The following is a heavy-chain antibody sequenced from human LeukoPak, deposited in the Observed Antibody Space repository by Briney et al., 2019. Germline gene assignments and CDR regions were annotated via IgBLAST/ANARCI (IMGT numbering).Heavy chain of an antibody. J-gene: IGHJ4*02. Sequence: PGGSLRLSCAASGFSFSTYWMTWVRQAPGKGLEWVANIKQDGSEKYYVDSVKGRFSISRDNAKSSLYLQMHSLTVEDTAVYYCATPLATGTVDPFDHWGQGTLVIVSS. CDR3: ATPLATGTVDPFDH. D-gene: IGHD4-17*01. CDR1: GFSFSTYW. CDR2: IKQDGSEK. V-gene: IGHV3-7*01.